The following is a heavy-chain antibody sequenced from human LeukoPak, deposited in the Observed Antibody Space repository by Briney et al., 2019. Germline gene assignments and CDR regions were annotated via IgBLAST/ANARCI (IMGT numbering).Heavy chain of an antibody. J-gene: IGHJ4*02. V-gene: IGHV3-72*01. Sequence: PGGSLRLSCAASGFTFSDYYMDWVRQAPGKGLEWVGRTRNKANSYTTEYAASVKGRFTISRDDSKNSLYLQMNSLKTEDTAVYYCARDRGAYYFAYWGQGTLVTVSS. D-gene: IGHD3-10*01. CDR2: TRNKANSYTT. CDR1: GFTFSDYY. CDR3: ARDRGAYYFAY.